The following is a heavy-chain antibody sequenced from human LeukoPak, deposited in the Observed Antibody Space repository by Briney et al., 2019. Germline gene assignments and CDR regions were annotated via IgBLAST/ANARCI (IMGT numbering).Heavy chain of an antibody. Sequence: ETLSLTCTVSGGSISSSSYYWGWIRQPPGKGLEWVANIKQDGSEKYYVDSVKGRFTISRDNAKNSLYLQMNSLRAEDTAVYYCARDRIDTAMVTFDYWGQGTLVTVSS. CDR3: ARDRIDTAMVTFDY. J-gene: IGHJ4*02. D-gene: IGHD5-18*01. V-gene: IGHV3-7*01. CDR1: GGSISSSSYY. CDR2: IKQDGSEK.